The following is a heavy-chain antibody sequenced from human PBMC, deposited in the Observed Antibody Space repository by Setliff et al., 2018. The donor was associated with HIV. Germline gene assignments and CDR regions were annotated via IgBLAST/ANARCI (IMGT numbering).Heavy chain of an antibody. CDR1: GGAFSGYY. J-gene: IGHJ4*02. Sequence: SETLSLTCSVYGGAFSGYYWSWIRKPPRKGLEWIGEINHSGSTNYNPSLKSRVTISVDTSKNHFSLKLSSVTAAATALYYSARSPGDYDFDYWGQGTLVTVSS. D-gene: IGHD4-17*01. V-gene: IGHV4-34*01. CDR2: INHSGST. CDR3: ARSPGDYDFDY.